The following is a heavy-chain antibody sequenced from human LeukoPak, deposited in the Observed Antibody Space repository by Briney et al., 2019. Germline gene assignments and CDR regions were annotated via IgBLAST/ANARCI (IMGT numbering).Heavy chain of an antibody. J-gene: IGHJ5*02. CDR1: GGSFSGYY. CDR2: IYCSGST. CDR3: ARPKDTAMVTPRGGFDP. D-gene: IGHD5-18*01. V-gene: IGHV4-39*01. Sequence: SETLSLTCAVYGGSFSGYYWGWIRQPPGKGLEWIGSIYCSGSTYYNPSLKSRVTISVDTSKNQFSLKLSSVAAADTAVYYCARPKDTAMVTPRGGFDPWGQGTLVTVSS.